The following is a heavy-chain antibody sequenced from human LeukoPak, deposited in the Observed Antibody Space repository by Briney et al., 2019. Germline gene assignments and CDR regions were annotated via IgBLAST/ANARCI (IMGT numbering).Heavy chain of an antibody. CDR3: ASPRSTAMPDAFDI. Sequence: GGSLRLACAASGLPFSDYYRGWSRQAPGKGLEWASYISSSGSTIYYADSVKGRFTMYRDNAKNSLYLQMNSLRPEDTAVYYCASPRSTAMPDAFDIWGQRTMVTVSS. D-gene: IGHD5-18*01. V-gene: IGHV3-11*01. CDR2: ISSSGSTI. CDR1: GLPFSDYY. J-gene: IGHJ3*02.